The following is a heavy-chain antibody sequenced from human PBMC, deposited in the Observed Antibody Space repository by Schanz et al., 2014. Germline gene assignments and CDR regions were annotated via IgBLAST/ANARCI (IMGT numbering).Heavy chain of an antibody. CDR1: GFAVDHYY. Sequence: EVQLVASGGGLVQPGGSLRLSCAASGFAVDHYYMSCVRQAPGRGLEWVSIIFTDGRTYYADSVKGRFTISRDSSKNTLFLQMNSLRTEDTAVYYCARLDPYCRSGTCSRAFDFWGEGTLVTVSS. V-gene: IGHV3-66*02. J-gene: IGHJ4*02. CDR3: ARLDPYCRSGTCSRAFDF. D-gene: IGHD2-15*01. CDR2: IFTDGRT.